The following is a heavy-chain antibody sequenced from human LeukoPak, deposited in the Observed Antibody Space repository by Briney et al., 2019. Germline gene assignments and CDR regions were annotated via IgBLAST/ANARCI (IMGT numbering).Heavy chain of an antibody. CDR3: ARETTDSYYYYGMDV. D-gene: IGHD1-14*01. CDR2: ISAYNGNT. CDR1: DYTFISYG. V-gene: IGHV1-18*01. J-gene: IGHJ6*02. Sequence: GASVKVSCKASDYTFISYGISWVRQAPGQGLEWMGWISAYNGNTNYAQKFQGGVTMTTDTSTSTAFMELRSLRSDDTAVYYCARETTDSYYYYGMDVWGQGTTVTVSS.